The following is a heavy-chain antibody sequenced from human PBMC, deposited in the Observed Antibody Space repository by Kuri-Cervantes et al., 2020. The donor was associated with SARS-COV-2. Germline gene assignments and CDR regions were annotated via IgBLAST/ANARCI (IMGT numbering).Heavy chain of an antibody. Sequence: ASVKVSCKASGYTFTGYYTHWVRRAPGQGLEWMGWINPNSGGTNYAQKFQGRVTMTRDTSISSAYMELSRLRSDDTAVYYCAREGEYQLLYSSGIYYYGMDVWGQGTTVTVSS. V-gene: IGHV1-2*02. CDR1: GYTFTGYY. CDR3: AREGEYQLLYSSGIYYYGMDV. J-gene: IGHJ6*02. CDR2: INPNSGGT. D-gene: IGHD2-2*02.